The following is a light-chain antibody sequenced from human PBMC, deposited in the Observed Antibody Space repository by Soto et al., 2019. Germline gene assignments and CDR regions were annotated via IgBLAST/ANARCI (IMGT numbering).Light chain of an antibody. Sequence: DIQMTQSPSSLSASVGDTVTITCRADQDIVIYLGWFQQKPGKAPKSLIYGSTNLQGGVPSKFSGSGSGTDFTLTISNLQPEDFAIYYCQQYYDFPITFGQGTRLDTK. V-gene: IGKV1-16*02. CDR2: GST. CDR1: QDIVIY. CDR3: QQYYDFPIT. J-gene: IGKJ5*01.